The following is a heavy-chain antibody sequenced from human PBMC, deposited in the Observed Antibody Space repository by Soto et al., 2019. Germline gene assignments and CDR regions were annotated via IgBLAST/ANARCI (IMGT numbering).Heavy chain of an antibody. Sequence: GGSLRLSCAASGFTFSSYGMHWVRQAPGKGLEWVAVIWYDGSNKYYADSVKGRFTISRDNSKNTLYLQMNSLRAEDTAVYYCARAPVPDIVATTYDYWGQGTLVTVSS. CDR3: ARAPVPDIVATTYDY. V-gene: IGHV3-33*01. D-gene: IGHD5-12*01. J-gene: IGHJ4*02. CDR1: GFTFSSYG. CDR2: IWYDGSNK.